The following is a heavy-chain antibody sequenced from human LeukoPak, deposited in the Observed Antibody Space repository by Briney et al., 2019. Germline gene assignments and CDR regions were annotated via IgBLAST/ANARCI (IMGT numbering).Heavy chain of an antibody. V-gene: IGHV3-48*01. CDR1: GFTFSSYS. CDR2: ISSSSSTI. D-gene: IGHD6-13*01. Sequence: GGSLRLSCAASGFTFSSYSMNWVRQAPGKGLEWVSYISSSSSTIYYADSVKGRFTISRDNAKNSLYLQMNSLRAEDTAVYYCARDGGNSGIDYWGQGTLVTVSS. CDR3: ARDGGNSGIDY. J-gene: IGHJ4*02.